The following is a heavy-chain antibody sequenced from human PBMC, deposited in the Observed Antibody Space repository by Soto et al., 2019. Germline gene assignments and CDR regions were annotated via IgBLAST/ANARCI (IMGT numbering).Heavy chain of an antibody. D-gene: IGHD3-9*01. CDR1: GGSISSSSYY. Sequence: ASETLSLTCTVSGGSISSSSYYWVWIRQPPGKGLKWIGHIYYSGSTNYNPSLKNRVTISVDTSKKQLSLELTFVTAADTAVYYCARLVVLTPSNLGPYNWFDPWGQGTLVTVSS. CDR3: ARLVVLTPSNLGPYNWFDP. CDR2: IYYSGST. V-gene: IGHV4-39*07. J-gene: IGHJ5*02.